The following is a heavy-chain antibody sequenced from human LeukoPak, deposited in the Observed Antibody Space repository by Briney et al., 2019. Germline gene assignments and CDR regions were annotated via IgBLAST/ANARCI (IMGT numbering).Heavy chain of an antibody. Sequence: ASVKVSCKASGYTFTGYYMHWVRQAPGQGLEWMGWINPNSGGTNYAQKFQGRVTMTRDTSISTAYMELSRLRSDDTAVYYCARGHTYYYDSSGHDYWGQGTLVTVSS. V-gene: IGHV1-2*02. CDR3: ARGHTYYYDSSGHDY. J-gene: IGHJ4*02. CDR2: INPNSGGT. CDR1: GYTFTGYY. D-gene: IGHD3-22*01.